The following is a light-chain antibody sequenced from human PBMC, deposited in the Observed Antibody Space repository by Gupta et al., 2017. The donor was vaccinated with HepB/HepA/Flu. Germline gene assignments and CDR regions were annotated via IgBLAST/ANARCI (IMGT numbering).Light chain of an antibody. Sequence: EIVLTQSPGTLSLSPGERDTLSCRASQSVSSSYLAWYQQKPGQAPRPLIYGASSRATGIPDRFSGSGSGTDFTLTISRLEPEDFAVYYCQQYGSSFTFGPGTKVDIK. CDR1: QSVSSSY. CDR2: GAS. J-gene: IGKJ3*01. V-gene: IGKV3-20*01. CDR3: QQYGSSFT.